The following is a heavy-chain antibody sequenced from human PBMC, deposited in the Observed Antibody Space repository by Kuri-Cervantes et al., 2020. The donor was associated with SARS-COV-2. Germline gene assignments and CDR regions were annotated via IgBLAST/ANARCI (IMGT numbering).Heavy chain of an antibody. V-gene: IGHV3-30-3*01. D-gene: IGHD5-18*01. CDR1: EFNINKHA. J-gene: IGHJ6*02. Sequence: TCAASEFNINKHAMHWVSQAPGKGLEWVAVISYDGNNKCYADSVKGRFTISRDNSKNTLYLQVNSLRPEDTAVFYCARDRADTAMVRGSYYYYYGMDVWGQGTTVTVSS. CDR2: ISYDGNNK. CDR3: ARDRADTAMVRGSYYYYYGMDV.